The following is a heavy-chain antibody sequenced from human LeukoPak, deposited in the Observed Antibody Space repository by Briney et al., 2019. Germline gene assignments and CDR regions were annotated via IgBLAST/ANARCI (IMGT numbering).Heavy chain of an antibody. J-gene: IGHJ6*04. Sequence: AGGSLRLSCAASGFTFSSYEMNWVRPAPGKGLEWVSYISSSGSTIYYADSVKGRFTISRDNAKNSLYLQMNSLRAEDTAVYYCAELGITMIGGVRGKGTTVTISA. V-gene: IGHV3-48*03. CDR3: AELGITMIGGV. CDR1: GFTFSSYE. D-gene: IGHD3-10*02. CDR2: ISSSGSTI.